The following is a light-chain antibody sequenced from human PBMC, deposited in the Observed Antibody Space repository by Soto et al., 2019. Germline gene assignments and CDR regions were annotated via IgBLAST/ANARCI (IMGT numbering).Light chain of an antibody. V-gene: IGKV3D-20*02. J-gene: IGKJ5*01. Sequence: EIVMTQSPVTLSVSPGERATLSCRASQSVTNSYLAWYQQKPGQAPRLLIYGASSRATGIPDRFSGSGSGTDFTLTISSLEPEDFAVYYCQQRSNWPPITFGQGTRLEI. CDR3: QQRSNWPPIT. CDR2: GAS. CDR1: QSVTNSY.